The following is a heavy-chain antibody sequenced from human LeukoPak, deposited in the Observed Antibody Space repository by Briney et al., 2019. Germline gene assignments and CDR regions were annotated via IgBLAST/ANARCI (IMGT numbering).Heavy chain of an antibody. Sequence: SETLSLTCTVSGASISSNNYYWGWVRQPPGKGLEWIGNIYSSGNTYYNASLKSRVTIYIDTSKNQFSLKLSSVTAADTAVYYCARLMAGGDLRGVIFYWGQGTLVTVSS. V-gene: IGHV4-39*01. CDR3: ARLMAGGDLRGVIFY. D-gene: IGHD3-10*01. CDR2: IYSSGNT. CDR1: GASISSNNYY. J-gene: IGHJ4*02.